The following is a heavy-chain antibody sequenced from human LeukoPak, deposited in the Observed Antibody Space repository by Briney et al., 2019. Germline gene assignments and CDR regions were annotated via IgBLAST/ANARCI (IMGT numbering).Heavy chain of an antibody. D-gene: IGHD2-2*01. J-gene: IGHJ3*02. CDR1: GGTFSSYA. CDR2: IIPILGIA. Sequence: GASVKVSCKASGGTFSSYAISWVRQAPGQGLEWMGRIIPILGIANYAQKFQGRVTITADKSTSTAYMELSSLRSEDTAVYYCARVVRIAVPDAFDIWGQGTMVTVSS. CDR3: ARVVRIAVPDAFDI. V-gene: IGHV1-69*04.